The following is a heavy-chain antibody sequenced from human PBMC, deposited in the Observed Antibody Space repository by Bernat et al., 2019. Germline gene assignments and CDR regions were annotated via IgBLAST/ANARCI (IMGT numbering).Heavy chain of an antibody. V-gene: IGHV3-21*01. CDR2: ISSSSYI. D-gene: IGHD2-15*01. Sequence: EVQLVESGGGLVKPGGSLRLSCAASGFTFSSYSMNWVRQAPGKGLEWVSSISSSSYIYYADSVKGRFTISRDNAKNSLYLQMNSLRAEDTAVYYCARVKGGYCSGGSCYELDYWGQGTLVTVSS. CDR3: ARVKGGYCSGGSCYELDY. J-gene: IGHJ4*02. CDR1: GFTFSSYS.